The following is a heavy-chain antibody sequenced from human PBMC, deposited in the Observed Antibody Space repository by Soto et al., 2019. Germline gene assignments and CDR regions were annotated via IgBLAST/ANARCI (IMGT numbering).Heavy chain of an antibody. CDR1: GGSISSGGYY. Sequence: SETLSLTCTVSGGSISSGGYYWSWIRQHPGKGLEWIGYIFKSGTTYYNPSLKSRFTISVDTSKNQFSLKLSSVTAADTAVYYCARVDGYCSSTRCYNWFDPWGQGTLVTVSS. CDR3: ARVDGYCSSTRCYNWFDP. J-gene: IGHJ5*02. D-gene: IGHD2-2*03. V-gene: IGHV4-31*03. CDR2: IFKSGTT.